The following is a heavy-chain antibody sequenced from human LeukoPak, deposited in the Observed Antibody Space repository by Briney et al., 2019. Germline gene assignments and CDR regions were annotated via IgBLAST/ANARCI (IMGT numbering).Heavy chain of an antibody. CDR3: VRGGWELDY. CDR1: GFTFKYYW. V-gene: IGHV3-7*01. D-gene: IGHD1-26*01. J-gene: IGHJ4*02. CDR2: MKEDGTEE. Sequence: PGGSLRLSCAASGFTFKYYWMAWVRQAPGKGLEWVAHMKEDGTEEYYVDSVKGRFTIFRDDAKSSLFLQMNSLTAEDTALYYCVRGGWELDYWGQGTLVTVSS.